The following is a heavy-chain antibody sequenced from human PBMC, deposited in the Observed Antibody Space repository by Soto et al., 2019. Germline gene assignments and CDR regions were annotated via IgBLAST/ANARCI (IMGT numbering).Heavy chain of an antibody. J-gene: IGHJ4*02. CDR2: ITWNSGNI. CDR1: GSTFGNHA. V-gene: IGHV3-9*01. Sequence: SLRLSCAASGSTFGNHAMHWVRQVPGKGLEWVSGITWNSGNIVYADSVKGRFTISRDNAKNSLYLQMDSLRPEDTAFYYCAKDMCSSIRCHPGFDYWGQGTLVTVSS. CDR3: AKDMCSSIRCHPGFDY. D-gene: IGHD2-2*01.